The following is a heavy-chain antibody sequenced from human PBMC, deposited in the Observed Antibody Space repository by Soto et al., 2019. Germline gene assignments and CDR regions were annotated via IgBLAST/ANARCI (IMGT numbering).Heavy chain of an antibody. D-gene: IGHD6-13*01. CDR1: GYTFTSYA. Sequence: ASVKVSCKASGYTFTSYALHWVRQAPGQGLERMGGIIPIFGTANYAQKFQGRVTITADECTSTAYMELSSLRSEDTAVDYCARESSSWYYFDYWGQGTLVTVSS. J-gene: IGHJ4*02. CDR2: IIPIFGTA. V-gene: IGHV1-69*01. CDR3: ARESSSWYYFDY.